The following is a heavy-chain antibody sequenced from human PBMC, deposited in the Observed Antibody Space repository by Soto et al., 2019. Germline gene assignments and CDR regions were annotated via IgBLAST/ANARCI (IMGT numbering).Heavy chain of an antibody. D-gene: IGHD2-21*01. V-gene: IGHV3-30*18. CDR3: AKDGRDFYFDY. CDR2: ISSDGTIK. J-gene: IGHJ4*02. CDR1: GFTFSSYG. Sequence: QVQLVESGGGVVQPGGSLRLSCAASGFTFSSYGMHWVRQAPGKGLEWVTFISSDGTIKYYEDSVKGRFTISRDNSKYTLFLHLNSLRTEDTAVYYCAKDGRDFYFDYWGQGTLVTVSS.